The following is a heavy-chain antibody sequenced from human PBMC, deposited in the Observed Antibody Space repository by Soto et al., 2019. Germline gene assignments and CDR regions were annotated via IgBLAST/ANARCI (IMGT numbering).Heavy chain of an antibody. J-gene: IGHJ4*02. CDR1: GSSISSSSYY. CDR3: ARRNHSSGWDQYYFDY. CDR2: IYYSGST. D-gene: IGHD6-19*01. V-gene: IGHV4-39*01. Sequence: SETLSLTCTVSGSSISSSSYYWGWIRQPPGQGLEWIGSIYYSGSTYYNPSLKSRVTISVDTSKNQFSLKLSSVTAADTAVYYCARRNHSSGWDQYYFDYWGQGTLVT.